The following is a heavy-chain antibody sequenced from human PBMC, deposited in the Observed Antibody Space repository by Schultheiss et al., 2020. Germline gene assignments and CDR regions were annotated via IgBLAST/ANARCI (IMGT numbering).Heavy chain of an antibody. V-gene: IGHV3-30*03. J-gene: IGHJ4*02. D-gene: IGHD3-10*01. CDR2: ISYDGSNK. Sequence: GGSLRLSCAASGFTFSHSAMSWVRQAPGKGLEWVAVISYDGSNKYYADSVKGRFTISRENAKNSLYLQMNSLRAGDTAVYYCARAGGVGELCSRFDYWGQGTLVTVSS. CDR1: GFTFSHSA. CDR3: ARAGGVGELCSRFDY.